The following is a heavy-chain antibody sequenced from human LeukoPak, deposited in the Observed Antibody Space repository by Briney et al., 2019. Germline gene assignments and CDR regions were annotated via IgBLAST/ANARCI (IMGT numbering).Heavy chain of an antibody. Sequence: SETLSLTCTVSGGSISSYYWSWIRQPPGMGLEWIGYIYYSGSTNYNPSLKSRVAISVDTSKNQFSLKLSSVTAADTALYYCARMGDYGDYDYWGQGTLVTVSS. V-gene: IGHV4-59*08. CDR2: IYYSGST. J-gene: IGHJ4*02. D-gene: IGHD4-17*01. CDR3: ARMGDYGDYDY. CDR1: GGSISSYY.